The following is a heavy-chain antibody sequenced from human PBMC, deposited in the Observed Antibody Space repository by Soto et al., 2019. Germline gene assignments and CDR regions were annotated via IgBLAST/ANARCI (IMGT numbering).Heavy chain of an antibody. CDR2: IYDGGSN. J-gene: IGHJ6*02. D-gene: IGHD3-16*01. V-gene: IGHV4-59*01. Sequence: LSLTCTVSGGSIGYYYWSWIRQPPGKALEWIGYIYDGGSNNYNPSLKSRVTISADTSKNQLSLKLTSVTAADTAVYYCARARISLVGEINKYNMDVWGQGTTVTVSS. CDR1: GGSIGYYY. CDR3: ARARISLVGEINKYNMDV.